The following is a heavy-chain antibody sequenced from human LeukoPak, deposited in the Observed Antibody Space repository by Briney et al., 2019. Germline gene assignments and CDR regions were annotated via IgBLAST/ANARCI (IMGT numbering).Heavy chain of an antibody. CDR3: ARVPYYDFWSGYYTTPYYYYGMDV. D-gene: IGHD3-3*01. J-gene: IGHJ6*02. CDR1: GFTFSSYA. CDR2: ISYDGSNK. Sequence: PGGSLRLSCAASGFTFSSYAMHWVRQAPGKALEWVAVISYDGSNKYYADSVKGRFTISRDNSKNTLYLQMNSLRAEDTAVYYCARVPYYDFWSGYYTTPYYYYGMDVWGQGTTVTVSS. V-gene: IGHV3-30-3*01.